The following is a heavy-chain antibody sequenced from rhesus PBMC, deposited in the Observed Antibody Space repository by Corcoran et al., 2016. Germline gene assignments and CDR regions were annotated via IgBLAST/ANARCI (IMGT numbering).Heavy chain of an antibody. CDR3: ARDCYGDNSLDV. J-gene: IGHJ5-2*02. CDR1: GYPFTDYY. Sequence: EVQLVQSGAAVKKPGASVKISCKASGYPFTDYYLPWVRQAPGKGLDGMGRVNPEEGEAIHAQKFQDRVTTTADTSTDTAYMELSSLRSEDTAVYYCARDCYGDNSLDVWGRGVLVTVSS. V-gene: IGHV1-111*02. D-gene: IGHD2-39*01. CDR2: VNPEEGEA.